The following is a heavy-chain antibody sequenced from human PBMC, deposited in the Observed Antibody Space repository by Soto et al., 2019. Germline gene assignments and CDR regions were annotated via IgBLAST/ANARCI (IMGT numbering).Heavy chain of an antibody. CDR2: ISADNDNT. CDR1: GYAFTIYG. D-gene: IGHD3-10*01. J-gene: IGHJ4*02. V-gene: IGHV1-18*01. CDR3: ARRGVLPDY. Sequence: QVQLVQSGAEVKKPGASMKVSCKASGYAFTIYGITWVRQAPVQGLEWMGWISADNDNTNYAQKFQGRVTMTTDTSTSTAYMELGSLRSDDTAVYYCARRGVLPDYWGQGTLVTVSS.